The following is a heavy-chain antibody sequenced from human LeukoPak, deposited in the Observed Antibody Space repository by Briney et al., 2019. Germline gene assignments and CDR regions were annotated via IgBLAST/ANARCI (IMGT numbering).Heavy chain of an antibody. Sequence: PSETLSLTCAVYGGSFSGYYWSWIRQPPGKGLEWIGEINHSGSTNYNPSLKSRVTISVDTSKNQFSLKLSSVTAADTAVYYCARVSGRLVHPFDYWGQGTLVTVSS. CDR2: INHSGST. J-gene: IGHJ4*02. CDR1: GGSFSGYY. V-gene: IGHV4-34*01. CDR3: ARVSGRLVHPFDY. D-gene: IGHD6-13*01.